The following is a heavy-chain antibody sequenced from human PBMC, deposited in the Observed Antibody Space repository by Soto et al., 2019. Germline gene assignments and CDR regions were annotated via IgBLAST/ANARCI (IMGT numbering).Heavy chain of an antibody. CDR1: GGSFSGYY. CDR2: SNHSGST. D-gene: IGHD6-13*01. CDR3: ASPAIAAAVSAFDY. V-gene: IGHV4-34*01. Sequence: QVQLQQWGAGLLKPSETLSLTCAVYGGSFSGYYWSWIRQPPGKGLEWIGESNHSGSTNYNPSLKSRVTISLDTSNYQFSLKLSSVTAADTALYYCASPAIAAAVSAFDYWGQGTLVTVSS. J-gene: IGHJ4*02.